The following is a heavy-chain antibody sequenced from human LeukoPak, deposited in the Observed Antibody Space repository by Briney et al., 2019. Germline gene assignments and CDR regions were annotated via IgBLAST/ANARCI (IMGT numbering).Heavy chain of an antibody. Sequence: EASVKVSCKASGYTFTGYYLHWVRQAPGQGLEWMGWINPNSGDTNYAEKFQCRVTLTGDTPINTVYMQLTRLTSDDTGVYYCARDHSTTWYGSAYWGQGTLVTVSS. V-gene: IGHV1-2*02. J-gene: IGHJ4*02. CDR3: ARDHSTTWYGSAY. D-gene: IGHD6-13*01. CDR2: INPNSGDT. CDR1: GYTFTGYY.